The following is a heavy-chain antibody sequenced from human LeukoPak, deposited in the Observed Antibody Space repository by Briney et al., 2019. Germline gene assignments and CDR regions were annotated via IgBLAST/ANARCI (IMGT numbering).Heavy chain of an antibody. D-gene: IGHD3-10*01. CDR3: ARDGLWFGGTHFDY. Sequence: PGGSLILSCAASGFTFSSYWMSWVRQAPGKGLERVANIKQDGSEKYYVDSVKGRFTISRDNAKNSLYLQMNSLRAEDTAVYYCARDGLWFGGTHFDYWGQGTLVTVSS. CDR2: IKQDGSEK. CDR1: GFTFSSYW. J-gene: IGHJ4*02. V-gene: IGHV3-7*03.